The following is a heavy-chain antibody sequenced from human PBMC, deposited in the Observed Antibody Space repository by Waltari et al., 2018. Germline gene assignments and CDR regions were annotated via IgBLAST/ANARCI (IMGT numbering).Heavy chain of an antibody. CDR3: ARNHDDSSGYGAFDI. V-gene: IGHV2-70*15. CDR1: GFSLSTSGMC. J-gene: IGHJ3*02. D-gene: IGHD3-22*01. CDR2: IDWDDDK. Sequence: QVTLRESGPALVKPTQTLTLTCTFSGFSLSTSGMCVSWIRQPPGKALEWLARIDWDDDKYYSTSLKTRLTICKDTSKNQVVLTMTNMDPVDTATYYCARNHDDSSGYGAFDIWGQGTMVTVSS.